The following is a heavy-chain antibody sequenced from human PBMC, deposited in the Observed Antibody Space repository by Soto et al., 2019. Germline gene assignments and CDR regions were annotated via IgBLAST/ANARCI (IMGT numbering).Heavy chain of an antibody. J-gene: IGHJ4*02. V-gene: IGHV1-69*13. CDR1: GGTFSSYA. Sequence: ASVKVSCKASGGTFSSYAISWVRQAPGQGLEWMGGIIPIFGTANYARKFQGRVTITADESTSTAYMELSSLRSEDTAVYYCARDRDIAADYFDYWGQGTLVTVSS. CDR2: IIPIFGTA. D-gene: IGHD6-13*01. CDR3: ARDRDIAADYFDY.